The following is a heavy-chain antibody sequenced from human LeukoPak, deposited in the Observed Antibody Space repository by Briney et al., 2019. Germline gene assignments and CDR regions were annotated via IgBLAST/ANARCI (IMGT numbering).Heavy chain of an antibody. CDR3: AKEGDNPIITYDS. CDR1: GFTFIRYW. J-gene: IGHJ5*01. V-gene: IGHV3-7*01. D-gene: IGHD3-10*01. Sequence: PGGSLRLSCAASGFTFIRYWMNWVRQAPGKGLEWVANIKRDGNEKNYVDSVKGRFSISRDNAKNSLYLQMDSLRAEDTAVYYCAKEGDNPIITYDSWGQGALVTVSS. CDR2: IKRDGNEK.